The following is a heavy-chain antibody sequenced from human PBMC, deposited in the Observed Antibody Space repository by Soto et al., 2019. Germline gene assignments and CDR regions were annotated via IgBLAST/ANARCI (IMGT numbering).Heavy chain of an antibody. J-gene: IGHJ3*01. V-gene: IGHV3-23*04. CDR1: GFTLSTSA. CDR2: ISAIGTDT. CDR3: ATIGPYAPRWNL. D-gene: IGHD1-1*01. Sequence: EVEVVESGGDLVQPGGSLRLSCVVSGFTLSTSAMSWVRQAPGKGLECVSSISAIGTDTFYAESVKGRYSISRDNSKNSVFLQKNGLRAEDTAVYYFATIGPYAPRWNLWGRGTEVTVSS.